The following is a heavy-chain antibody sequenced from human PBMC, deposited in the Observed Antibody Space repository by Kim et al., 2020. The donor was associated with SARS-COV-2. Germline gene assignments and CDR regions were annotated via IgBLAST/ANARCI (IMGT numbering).Heavy chain of an antibody. V-gene: IGHV4-59*13. Sequence: SETLSLTCTVSGGSISSYYWSWIRQPPGKGLEWIGYIYYSGSTNYNPSLKSRVTISVDTSKNQFSLKLSSVTAADTAVYYCARESARGDHKRESTFDYWGQGTLVTVSS. CDR1: GGSISSYY. CDR2: IYYSGST. D-gene: IGHD4-17*01. CDR3: ARESARGDHKRESTFDY. J-gene: IGHJ4*02.